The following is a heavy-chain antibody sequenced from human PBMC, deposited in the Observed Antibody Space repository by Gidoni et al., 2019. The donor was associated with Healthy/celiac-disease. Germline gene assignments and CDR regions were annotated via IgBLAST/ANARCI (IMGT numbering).Heavy chain of an antibody. V-gene: IGHV4-59*01. CDR3: ARGGSSGWYDY. Sequence: QVQLQESGPGLVQPSATLSLTCTVSGGSISSYYWSWIRQPPGKGLEWIGYIYYSGSTNYNPSLKSRVTISVDTSKNQFSLKLSSVTAADTAVYYCARGGSSGWYDYWGQGTLVTVSS. J-gene: IGHJ4*02. CDR2: IYYSGST. D-gene: IGHD6-19*01. CDR1: GGSISSYY.